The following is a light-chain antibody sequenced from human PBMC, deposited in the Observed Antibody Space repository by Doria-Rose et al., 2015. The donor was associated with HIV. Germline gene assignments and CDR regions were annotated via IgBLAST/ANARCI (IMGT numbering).Light chain of an antibody. CDR1: QSVTINY. V-gene: IGKV3-20*01. J-gene: IGKJ1*01. CDR3: QQFASSLPT. CDR2: GAS. Sequence: GERATLSCRASQSVTINYLAWYQQKTGQAPRLLIYGASTRATDIPDRFSGSGSGTDFALTITRLEPEDFAVYYCQQFASSLPTFGQGTKVEIK.